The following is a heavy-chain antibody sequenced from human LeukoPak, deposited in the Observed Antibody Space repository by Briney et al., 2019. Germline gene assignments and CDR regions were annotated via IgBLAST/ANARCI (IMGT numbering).Heavy chain of an antibody. J-gene: IGHJ4*02. V-gene: IGHV4-34*01. D-gene: IGHD4-17*01. CDR1: GGSISGYY. Sequence: PSEALSLTCAVYGGSISGYYWSWIRQPPGKGLEWIGEINHSGSTNYNPSLKSRVTISVDTSKNQFSLKLSSVTAADTAVYYCARMSPRLRRLTLTTTKGFDYWGQGTLVTVSS. CDR2: INHSGST. CDR3: ARMSPRLRRLTLTTTKGFDY.